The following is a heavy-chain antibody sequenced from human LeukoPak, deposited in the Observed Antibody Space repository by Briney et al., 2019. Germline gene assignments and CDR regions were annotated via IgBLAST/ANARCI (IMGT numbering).Heavy chain of an antibody. Sequence: GGSLRLSCAASGFTFSDYYMSWIRQAPGKGLEWVSYISSSGRTIYYADSVNGRFTISRDNAKNSLYLQMNSLRAEDTAVYYCARATPVVVPAATHDYYYYYMDVWGKGTTVTVSS. CDR2: ISSSGRTI. D-gene: IGHD2-2*01. CDR1: GFTFSDYY. V-gene: IGHV3-11*04. J-gene: IGHJ6*03. CDR3: ARATPVVVPAATHDYYYYYMDV.